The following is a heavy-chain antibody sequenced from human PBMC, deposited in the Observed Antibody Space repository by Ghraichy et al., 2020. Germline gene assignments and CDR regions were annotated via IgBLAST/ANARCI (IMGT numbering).Heavy chain of an antibody. Sequence: SETLSLTCTVSGGSISSYYWSWIRQPPGKGLEWIGYIYYSGSTNYNPSLKSRVTISVDTSKNQFSLKLSSVTAADTAVYYCARGGDSSGLTGGWFDPWGQGTLVTVSS. J-gene: IGHJ5*02. CDR1: GGSISSYY. CDR2: IYYSGST. D-gene: IGHD6-19*01. V-gene: IGHV4-59*01. CDR3: ARGGDSSGLTGGWFDP.